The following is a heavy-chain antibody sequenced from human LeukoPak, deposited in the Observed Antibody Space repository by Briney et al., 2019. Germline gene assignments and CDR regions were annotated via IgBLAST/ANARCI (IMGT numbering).Heavy chain of an antibody. CDR3: ARDFSARPIWSGLPPTWDD. CDR2: IICCGSTI. Sequence: GGSLRLSCAASGFTFSSYEMNWVRQAPGKGLEWVSYIICCGSTIYYADSVKGRFTLSRDNAKNSLYLQMNSLRAEDTAVYYCARDFSARPIWSGLPPTWDDWGQGTLVSVSS. J-gene: IGHJ4*02. D-gene: IGHD3-3*01. V-gene: IGHV3-48*03. CDR1: GFTFSSYE.